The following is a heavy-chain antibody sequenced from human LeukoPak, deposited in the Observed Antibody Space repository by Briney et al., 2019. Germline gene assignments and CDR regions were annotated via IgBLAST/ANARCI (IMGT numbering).Heavy chain of an antibody. CDR1: GFTFSSYS. CDR2: ISISSSYI. D-gene: IGHD3-10*01. J-gene: IGHJ5*02. Sequence: PGGSLRLSCAASGFTFSSYSMNWVRQTPGKGLEWVSSISISSSYIYYADTVKGRFTISRDNAKNSLYLQMNSLRAEDTAVYYCARDKYGSGSYYFNWFDPWGQGTLVTVSS. CDR3: ARDKYGSGSYYFNWFDP. V-gene: IGHV3-21*01.